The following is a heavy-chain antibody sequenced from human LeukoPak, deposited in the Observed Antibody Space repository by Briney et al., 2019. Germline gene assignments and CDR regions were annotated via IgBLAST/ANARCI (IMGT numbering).Heavy chain of an antibody. CDR1: GFTFSSYW. CDR3: ASGSYATPGGY. CDR2: INSDGSST. Sequence: GGSLRLSCAASGFTFSSYWMHYVRQAPGKGLVWVSRINSDGSSTSYAGSVKGRFTISRENAKHTLYLPMNSLRAEDTAVYYCASGSYATPGGYWGQATLVTVSS. D-gene: IGHD1-26*01. V-gene: IGHV3-74*01. J-gene: IGHJ4*02.